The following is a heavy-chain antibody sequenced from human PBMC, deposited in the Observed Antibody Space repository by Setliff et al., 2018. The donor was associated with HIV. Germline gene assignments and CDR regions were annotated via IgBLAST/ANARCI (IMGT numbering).Heavy chain of an antibody. CDR1: GFTFTSYW. D-gene: IGHD6-13*01. V-gene: IGHV3-7*01. J-gene: IGHJ6*02. CDR2: INQDGNEK. Sequence: GGSLRLSCAASGFTFTSYWMIWVRQAPGKGLEWVANINQDGNEKNYVDSVKGRFTISRDNTKNSLYLQMDSLRAEDTTVYYCATGGMAAAGPGGGHGLDVWGQGTTVTVSS. CDR3: ATGGMAAAGPGGGHGLDV.